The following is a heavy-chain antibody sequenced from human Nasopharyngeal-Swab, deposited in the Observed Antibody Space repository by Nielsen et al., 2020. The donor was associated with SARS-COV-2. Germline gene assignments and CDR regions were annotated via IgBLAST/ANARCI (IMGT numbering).Heavy chain of an antibody. D-gene: IGHD6-13*01. J-gene: IGHJ6*04. CDR2: IWYDGSNK. Sequence: GESLKISCAASGFTFSSYGMHWVRQAPGKGLEWVAVIWYDGSNKYYADSVKGRFTISRDNSKNTLYLQMNSLRAEDTAVYYCARVYSSPDVWGKGTTVTVSS. CDR1: GFTFSSYG. CDR3: ARVYSSPDV. V-gene: IGHV3-33*01.